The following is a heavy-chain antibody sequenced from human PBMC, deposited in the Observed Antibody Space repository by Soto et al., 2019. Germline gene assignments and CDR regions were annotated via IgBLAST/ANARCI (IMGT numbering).Heavy chain of an antibody. CDR2: IHHSGNS. CDR1: FNSNLGHKW. V-gene: IGHV4-4*02. D-gene: IGHD6-13*01. Sequence: SGTLSFTFAFNFNSNLGHKWGSWVRQPPGKGLEWIGEIHHSGNSNYNPSLKSRVIISVDKSKNQFSLKLSSVTDADTAVYYCARGERQQQRDYWGQGTLVTVS. J-gene: IGHJ4*02. CDR3: ARGERQQQRDY.